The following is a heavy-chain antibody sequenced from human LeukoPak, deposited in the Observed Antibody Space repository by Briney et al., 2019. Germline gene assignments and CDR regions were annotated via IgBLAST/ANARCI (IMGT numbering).Heavy chain of an antibody. V-gene: IGHV3-23*01. CDR1: GFRFSSYA. Sequence: PGGSLRLSCGASGFRFSSYAMSWVRQSPGKGLEWVLAIDNSGDYTYYADSLKGRFTISRDNSKNTLYLQMNSLRAEDTALYYCAKETMAVGGTRDSWGQGTLVIVSS. CDR2: IDNSGDYT. D-gene: IGHD6-19*01. J-gene: IGHJ4*02. CDR3: AKETMAVGGTRDS.